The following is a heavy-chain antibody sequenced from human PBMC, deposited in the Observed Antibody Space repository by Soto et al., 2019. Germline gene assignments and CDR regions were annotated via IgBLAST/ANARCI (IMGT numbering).Heavy chain of an antibody. J-gene: IGHJ4*02. D-gene: IGHD5-18*01. CDR1: GGSISSYY. Sequence: SETLSLTCTVSGGSISSYYWSWIRQPPGKGLEWIGYIYYSGSTNYNPSLKSRVTISVDTSKNQLSLKLSSVTAADTAVYYCARVAQRGYSYGYADYWGQGTLVTVS. CDR3: ARVAQRGYSYGYADY. CDR2: IYYSGST. V-gene: IGHV4-59*01.